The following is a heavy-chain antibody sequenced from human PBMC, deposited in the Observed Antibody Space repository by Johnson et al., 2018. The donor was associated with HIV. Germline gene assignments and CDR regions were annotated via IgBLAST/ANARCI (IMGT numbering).Heavy chain of an antibody. J-gene: IGHJ3*02. D-gene: IGHD1-26*01. CDR2: ISWNSGSI. CDR1: GFTFDDYA. Sequence: VQLVEYGGGLVQPGRSLRLSCAASGFTFDDYAMHWVRQAPGKGLEWVSGISWNSGSIGYADSVKGRFTISRDNAKNSLYLQMNSLRAEDTALYYCAKDMSVGASPVAFDIWGQGTMVTVSS. CDR3: AKDMSVGASPVAFDI. V-gene: IGHV3-9*01.